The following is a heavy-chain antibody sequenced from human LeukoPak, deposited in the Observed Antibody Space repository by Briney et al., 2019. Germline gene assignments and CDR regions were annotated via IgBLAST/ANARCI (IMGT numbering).Heavy chain of an antibody. V-gene: IGHV1-2*02. CDR2: INPNSGGT. CDR1: GFTFTVYN. D-gene: IGHD2-15*01. Sequence: ASVKVSCTASGFTFTVYNIHWVRQAPGQGLEWMGWINPNSGGTNYAQKFQGRVTMTRDTSISTAYMELSRLRSDDTAVYYCARSDLSYCSGGSCYSYYFDYWGQGTLVTVSS. CDR3: ARSDLSYCSGGSCYSYYFDY. J-gene: IGHJ4*02.